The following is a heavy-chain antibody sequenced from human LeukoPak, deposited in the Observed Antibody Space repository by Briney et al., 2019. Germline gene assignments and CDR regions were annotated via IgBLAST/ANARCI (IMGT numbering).Heavy chain of an antibody. CDR3: ARSGGYSSGWTIFDY. J-gene: IGHJ4*02. V-gene: IGHV3-74*01. CDR2: INSDGSST. CDR1: GFTFSSYW. Sequence: GGSLRLSCAASGFTFSSYWMHWVRQAPGKGLVWVSRINSDGSSTSYADSVKGRFTISRDNAKNTLYLQMNSLRTEDTAVYYCARSGGYSSGWTIFDYWGQGTLVTVSS. D-gene: IGHD6-19*01.